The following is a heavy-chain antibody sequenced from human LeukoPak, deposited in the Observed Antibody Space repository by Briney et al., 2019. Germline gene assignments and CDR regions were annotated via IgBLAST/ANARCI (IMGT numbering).Heavy chain of an antibody. CDR3: ARGMVRGVILADAFDI. CDR1: GFSLSTSGVG. CDR2: IYWDDDK. J-gene: IGHJ3*02. D-gene: IGHD3-10*01. V-gene: IGHV2-5*02. Sequence: SGPTLVNPTQTLTLTCTFSGFSLSTSGVGVGWIRQPPGKALEWLALIYWDDDKRYSPSLKSRLTITKDTSKNQVVLTMTNMDPVDTATYYCARGMVRGVILADAFDIWGQGTMVTVSS.